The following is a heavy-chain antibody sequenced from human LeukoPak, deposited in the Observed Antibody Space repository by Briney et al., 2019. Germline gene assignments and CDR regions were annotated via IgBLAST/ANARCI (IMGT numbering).Heavy chain of an antibody. J-gene: IGHJ4*02. D-gene: IGHD3-3*01. CDR3: ARPHYDFWSGYY. CDR1: GFTFSSYA. CDR2: ISYDGSNK. V-gene: IGHV3-30-3*01. Sequence: PGGSLRLSCAASGFTFSSYAMHWVRQAPGKGLEWVAVISYDGSNKYYADSVKGRFTISRDNSKNTLYLQMNSLRAEDTAVYYCARPHYDFWSGYYWGQGTLVTVSS.